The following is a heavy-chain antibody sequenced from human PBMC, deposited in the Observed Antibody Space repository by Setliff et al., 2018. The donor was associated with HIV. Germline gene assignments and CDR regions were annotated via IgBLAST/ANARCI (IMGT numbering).Heavy chain of an antibody. CDR3: ARGRMATTIGGY. Sequence: SETLSLTCAVYGGSFSDHYWTWIRQPPGKGLEWIGEINHIGGNMNHNPSLKSRVTISVDTSKKQFSLKLDSVTAADTAVYYCARGRMATTIGGYWGQGTLVTVS. J-gene: IGHJ4*02. V-gene: IGHV4-34*01. D-gene: IGHD1-1*01. CDR1: GGSFSDHY. CDR2: INHIGGN.